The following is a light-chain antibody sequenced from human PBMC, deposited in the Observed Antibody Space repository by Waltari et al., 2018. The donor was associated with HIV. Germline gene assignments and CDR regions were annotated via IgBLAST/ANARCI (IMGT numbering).Light chain of an antibody. V-gene: IGKV3-15*01. J-gene: IGKJ1*01. CDR3: QQYNNWPPWT. CDR1: QSITTK. Sequence: EIVMTQSPATLSVSPGERVTLSCRASQSITTKLAWYQQTPGQAPRLLIYGASTRAPGNPDRFSGSGSGTEFTLTISSLQSEDFAIYYCQQYNNWPPWTFGQGTKVEI. CDR2: GAS.